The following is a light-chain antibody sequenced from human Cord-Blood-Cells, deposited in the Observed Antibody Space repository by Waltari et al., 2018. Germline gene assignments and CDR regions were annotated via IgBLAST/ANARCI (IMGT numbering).Light chain of an antibody. CDR3: SSYTSSSVV. J-gene: IGLJ2*01. Sequence: QSALTQPASVSGSPGQSITISCTGTSSDVGGYNYVSWYQQHPGKAPKLMIYAVSNRPAVVSNRFSGSKSGNTASLTISGLHAEDEADYYCSSYTSSSVVFGGGTKLTVL. V-gene: IGLV2-14*01. CDR2: AVS. CDR1: SSDVGGYNY.